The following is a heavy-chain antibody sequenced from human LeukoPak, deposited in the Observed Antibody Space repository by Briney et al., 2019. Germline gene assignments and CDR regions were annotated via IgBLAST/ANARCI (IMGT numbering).Heavy chain of an antibody. CDR3: AASTTASDN. CDR1: GFTFSNYW. CDR2: INSDGINT. Sequence: GGSLRLSCAASGFTFSNYWMHWVRQAPGKGLVWVSRINSDGINTSYADSVKGRFTISRDNAKNTLYLQMNSLRAEDTAVYYCAASTTASDNWGQGTLVTVSS. V-gene: IGHV3-74*01. D-gene: IGHD1-26*01. J-gene: IGHJ4*02.